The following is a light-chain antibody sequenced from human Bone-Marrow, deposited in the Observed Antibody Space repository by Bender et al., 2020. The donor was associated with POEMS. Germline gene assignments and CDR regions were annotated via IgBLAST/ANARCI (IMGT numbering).Light chain of an antibody. Sequence: QSALTQPASLSGFPGQSVTISCTGTSSDVGGYNYVSWYQQRPGKAPKLIIFEVNKRPSGVPDRFSGSKSGNTASLTISGLQAEDEADYYCSSYTITNTWVFGGGTKLTVV. CDR1: SSDVGGYNY. V-gene: IGLV2-14*01. J-gene: IGLJ3*02. CDR3: SSYTITNTWV. CDR2: EVN.